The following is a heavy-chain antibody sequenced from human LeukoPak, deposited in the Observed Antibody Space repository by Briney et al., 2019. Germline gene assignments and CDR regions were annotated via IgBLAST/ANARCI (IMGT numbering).Heavy chain of an antibody. Sequence: SETLTLTCTVSGGSISSYYWSRIRQPPGKGLEWIGYIYYSGSTNYNPSLKSRVTISVDTSKNQFSLKLSSVTAADTAVYYCARGYYYEAPYYFDYWGQGTLVTVSS. CDR1: GGSISSYY. CDR3: ARGYYYEAPYYFDY. CDR2: IYYSGST. J-gene: IGHJ4*02. D-gene: IGHD3-22*01. V-gene: IGHV4-59*08.